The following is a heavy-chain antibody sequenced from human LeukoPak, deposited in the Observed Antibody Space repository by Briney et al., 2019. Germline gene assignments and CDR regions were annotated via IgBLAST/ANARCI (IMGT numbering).Heavy chain of an antibody. J-gene: IGHJ3*02. CDR3: ARVNSHDAFDI. Sequence: SETLSLTCTVSGGSISSYYWSWIRQPPGKGLEWIGYIYYSGSTNCNPSLKSRVTISVDTSKNQFSLKLSSVTAADTAVYYCARVNSHDAFDIWGQGTMVTVSS. CDR2: IYYSGST. CDR1: GGSISSYY. V-gene: IGHV4-59*01. D-gene: IGHD5-18*01.